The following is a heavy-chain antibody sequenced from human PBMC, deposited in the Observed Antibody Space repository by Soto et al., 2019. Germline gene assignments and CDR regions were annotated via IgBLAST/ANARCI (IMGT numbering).Heavy chain of an antibody. J-gene: IGHJ6*02. CDR2: IIPIFGTA. CDR3: ARVYSGSFSSLTPVYYYYGMDV. D-gene: IGHD1-26*01. Sequence: SVKVSCKASGGTFSSYAISWVRQAPGQGLEWMGGIIPIFGTANYAQKFQGRVTITADESTSTAYMELSSLRSEDTAVYYCARVYSGSFSSLTPVYYYYGMDVWGQGTTVTVSS. V-gene: IGHV1-69*13. CDR1: GGTFSSYA.